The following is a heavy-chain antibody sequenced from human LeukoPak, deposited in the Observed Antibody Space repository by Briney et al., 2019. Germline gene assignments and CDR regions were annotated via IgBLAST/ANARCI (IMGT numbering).Heavy chain of an antibody. Sequence: ASVKVSCKASGYTFTSYDINWVRQATGQGLEWMGWMNPNSGNTGYAQKFQGRVTMTRNTSISTAYMELSSLRSEDTAVYYCARGIRRQQLARGYYYYMDVWGKGTTVTISS. J-gene: IGHJ6*03. V-gene: IGHV1-8*01. CDR3: ARGIRRQQLARGYYYYMDV. CDR1: GYTFTSYD. CDR2: MNPNSGNT. D-gene: IGHD6-13*01.